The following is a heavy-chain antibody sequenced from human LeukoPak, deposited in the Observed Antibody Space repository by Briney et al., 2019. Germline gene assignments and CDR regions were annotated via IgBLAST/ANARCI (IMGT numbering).Heavy chain of an antibody. Sequence: GGSLRLSCAASGFTFSSYAMSWVRQAPGKGLEWVSAISGSGGSTYYADSVKGRFTISRDNSKNTLYLQMNSLRAEDTAVYYCAKDPYYYDSSGYYRYYFDYWGQGTLVTVSS. D-gene: IGHD3-22*01. J-gene: IGHJ4*02. CDR1: GFTFSSYA. CDR2: ISGSGGST. CDR3: AKDPYYYDSSGYYRYYFDY. V-gene: IGHV3-23*01.